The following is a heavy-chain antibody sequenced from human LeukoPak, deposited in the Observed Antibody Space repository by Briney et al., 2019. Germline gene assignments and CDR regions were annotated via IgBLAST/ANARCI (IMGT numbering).Heavy chain of an antibody. J-gene: IGHJ3*01. CDR3: AKDLSVVGAHDSFDV. Sequence: RGSLRLSWAASGFSFSSYGMHWVRQAPGKGLEWLTVISYDGNTIYYADSVKGRFTISRDNSKNTLYLQMNSLRIEDTAVYYCAKDLSVVGAHDSFDVWGQGTMVTVSS. V-gene: IGHV3-30*18. D-gene: IGHD2-15*01. CDR1: GFSFSSYG. CDR2: ISYDGNTI.